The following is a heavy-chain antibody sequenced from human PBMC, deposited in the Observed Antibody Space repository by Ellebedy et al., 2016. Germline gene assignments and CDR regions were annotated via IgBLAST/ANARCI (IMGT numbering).Heavy chain of an antibody. J-gene: IGHJ6*02. CDR1: GFTFTSFA. Sequence: GGSLRLSCAASGFTFTSFAMNWVRQAPGKGLEWVSSISSTGTYIYYADSVKGRFTISRDNSKKSLFLQMNSLTTEETAVHYCASRALAVAGTDPPRDYYYAMDVWGQGTTVTVSS. V-gene: IGHV3-21*01. CDR2: ISSTGTYI. D-gene: IGHD6-19*01. CDR3: ASRALAVAGTDPPRDYYYAMDV.